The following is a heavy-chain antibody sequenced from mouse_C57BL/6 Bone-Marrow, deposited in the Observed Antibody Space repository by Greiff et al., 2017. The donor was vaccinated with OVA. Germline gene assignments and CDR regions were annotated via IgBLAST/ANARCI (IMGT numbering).Heavy chain of an antibody. CDR3: TRGSTMVTYYAMDY. CDR2: IYPGDGDT. J-gene: IGHJ4*01. V-gene: IGHV1-80*01. Sequence: VQLQQSGAELVKPGASVKISCKASGYAFSSYWMNWVKQRPGKGLEWIGQIYPGDGDTNYNGKFKGKATLTADKSSSTAYMQLSSLTSEDSAVYYCTRGSTMVTYYAMDYWGQGTSVTVSS. CDR1: GYAFSSYW. D-gene: IGHD2-2*01.